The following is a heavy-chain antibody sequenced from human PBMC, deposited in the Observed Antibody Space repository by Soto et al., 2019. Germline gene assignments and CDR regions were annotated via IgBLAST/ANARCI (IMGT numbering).Heavy chain of an antibody. J-gene: IGHJ4*02. Sequence: QVQLVQSGAEVKKPGASVKVSCKASGYTFTSYGISWVRQAPGQGLEWMGWISAYNGNTNYAQKLQGRVTMTTDTATSTAYMELRSLRSDDTAVYYCARDGGYCISTSCYSDYFDYWGQGTLVTVSS. CDR2: ISAYNGNT. D-gene: IGHD2-2*01. CDR1: GYTFTSYG. CDR3: ARDGGYCISTSCYSDYFDY. V-gene: IGHV1-18*01.